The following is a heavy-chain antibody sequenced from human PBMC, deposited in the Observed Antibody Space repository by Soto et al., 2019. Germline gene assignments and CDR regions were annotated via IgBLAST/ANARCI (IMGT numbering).Heavy chain of an antibody. J-gene: IGHJ6*02. CDR1: GYTFTSYG. CDR3: ARDWVGATRGYYYYGMDV. Sequence: QVQLVQSGAEVKKPGASVKVSCKASGYTFTSYGISWVRQAPGQELEWMGWISAYNGNTNYAQKLQGRVTMTTDTSTSTAYMELRSLRSDDTAVYYCARDWVGATRGYYYYGMDVWGQGTTVTVSS. D-gene: IGHD1-26*01. CDR2: ISAYNGNT. V-gene: IGHV1-18*01.